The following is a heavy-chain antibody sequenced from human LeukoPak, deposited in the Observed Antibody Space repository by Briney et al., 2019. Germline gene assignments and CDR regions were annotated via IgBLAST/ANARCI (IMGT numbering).Heavy chain of an antibody. Sequence: PSETLSLTCAVYGGSFSGYYWSWIRQPPGKGLEWIGEINHSGSTNYNPSLKSRLTISVDTSKNQFSLKLSSVTAADTAVYYCASHIVAAGKGMIDYWGQGTLVTVSS. V-gene: IGHV4-34*01. J-gene: IGHJ4*02. D-gene: IGHD6-13*01. CDR2: INHSGST. CDR3: ASHIVAAGKGMIDY. CDR1: GGSFSGYY.